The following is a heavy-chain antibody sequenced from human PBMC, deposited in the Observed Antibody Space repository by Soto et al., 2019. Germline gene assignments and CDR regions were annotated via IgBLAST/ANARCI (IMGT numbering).Heavy chain of an antibody. V-gene: IGHV3-23*01. D-gene: IGHD1-1*01. CDR3: AKVLGLEQPKCAFDI. CDR2: ISGSGGIT. CDR1: GFTFSSYA. J-gene: IGHJ3*02. Sequence: EVPMLESGGGLVQPGGSPRLSCAASGFTFSSYAMSWVRQAPGKGLEWVSAISGSGGITYYADSVKGRCTISRDNSKNTLYLQMNILRAEDTAVYYCAKVLGLEQPKCAFDIWCRGTMVTVSS.